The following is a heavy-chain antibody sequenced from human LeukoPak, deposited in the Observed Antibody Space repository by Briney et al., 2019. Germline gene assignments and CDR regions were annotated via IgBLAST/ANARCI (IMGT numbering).Heavy chain of an antibody. CDR1: GASEFTFSSYW. J-gene: IGHJ3*02. D-gene: IGHD3-22*01. Sequence: PGGSLRLSCAASGASEFTFSSYWMHWVRQAPGKGLVWVSRMNSDGSSTSYADSVKGRFTISRDNAKNTLYLQINSLRAEDTAVYYCARKGYYYDAFDIWGQGTMVTVSS. CDR2: MNSDGSST. V-gene: IGHV3-74*01. CDR3: ARKGYYYDAFDI.